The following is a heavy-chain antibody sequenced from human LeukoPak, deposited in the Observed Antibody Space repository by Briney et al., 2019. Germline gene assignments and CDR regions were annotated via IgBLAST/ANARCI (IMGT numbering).Heavy chain of an antibody. CDR1: GYSFILYG. Sequence: ASVKVSCKTSGYSFILYGISWVRQAPGQGPEWMGWISTSTGDTKYTQKFQGRVTLTTDTSTSTAYMELSRLRSDDTAVYYCARMVVALEDYWGQGALVTVSS. CDR2: ISTSTGDT. V-gene: IGHV1-18*01. CDR3: ARMVVALEDY. D-gene: IGHD3-22*01. J-gene: IGHJ4*02.